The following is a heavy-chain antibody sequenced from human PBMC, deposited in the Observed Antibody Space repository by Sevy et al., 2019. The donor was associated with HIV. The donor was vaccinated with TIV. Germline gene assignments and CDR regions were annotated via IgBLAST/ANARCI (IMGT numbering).Heavy chain of an antibody. CDR2: ISGSGGST. V-gene: IGHV3-23*01. CDR1: GFTFSSYA. J-gene: IGHJ3*02. CDR3: AKGYYYDSSGYYQNDAFDI. Sequence: GGSLRLSCAASGFTFSSYAMSWVRQAPGKGLEWVSAISGSGGSTYYADSVKGRFTISRDNSKNTLYRQMNSLRAEDTAVYYCAKGYYYDSSGYYQNDAFDIWGQGTMVTVSS. D-gene: IGHD3-22*01.